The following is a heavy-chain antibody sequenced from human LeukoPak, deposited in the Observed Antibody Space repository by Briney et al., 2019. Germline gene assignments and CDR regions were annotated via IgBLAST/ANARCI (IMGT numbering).Heavy chain of an antibody. J-gene: IGHJ2*01. CDR2: IYVGGHT. CDR3: AKGGNYDGNYYAAWFFDV. CDR1: GFVVSNNY. V-gene: IGHV3-53*01. Sequence: PGGSLTLSCEITGFVVSNNYMTWVRQAPGKGLEWVALIYVGGHTCHADSVKGRFAISSDNAKNTLYLHMNSLRAEDTAVYYCAKGGNYDGNYYAAWFFDVWGRGTRVTVSS. D-gene: IGHD5-24*01.